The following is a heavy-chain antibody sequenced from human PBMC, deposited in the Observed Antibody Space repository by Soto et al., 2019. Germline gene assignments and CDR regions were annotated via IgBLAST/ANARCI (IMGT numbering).Heavy chain of an antibody. Sequence: DVQLLESGGGLVQPGGSLRLSCAASGFSFSSYAMVWVRQAPGKGLEWVAVISARGGGLYFADSVKGRFTLSRDNSKNVLSLEMNSLRAEDTAIYFCAKGSIEYSASVDNWGQGTLVVVSS. V-gene: IGHV3-23*01. CDR2: ISARGGGL. D-gene: IGHD5-12*01. CDR1: GFSFSSYA. CDR3: AKGSIEYSASVDN. J-gene: IGHJ4*02.